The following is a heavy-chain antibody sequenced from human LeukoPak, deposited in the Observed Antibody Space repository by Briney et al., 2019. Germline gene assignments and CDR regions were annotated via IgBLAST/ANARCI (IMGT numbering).Heavy chain of an antibody. CDR2: IIPIFGTA. Sequence: SVRVSCKASGGTFSSYAISWVRQAPGQGLEWMGGIIPIFGTANYAQKFQGSVTITADESTSTAYMELSSLRSEDTAVYYCAREGTMIGAFDIWGQGTMVTVSS. D-gene: IGHD1-1*01. CDR3: AREGTMIGAFDI. J-gene: IGHJ3*02. V-gene: IGHV1-69*01. CDR1: GGTFSSYA.